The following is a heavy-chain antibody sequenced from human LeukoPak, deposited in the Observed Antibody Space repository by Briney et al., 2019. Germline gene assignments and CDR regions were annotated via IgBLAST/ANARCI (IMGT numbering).Heavy chain of an antibody. CDR2: INPNSGGT. D-gene: IGHD2-15*01. J-gene: IGHJ4*02. CDR1: GYTFTGYY. V-gene: IGHV1-2*02. Sequence: GASVKVSCKASGYTFTGYYMHWVRQAPGQGLEWMGWINPNSGGTNYAQKFQGRVTMTRDTSISTAYMELSRLRSDDTAVYYCASYCSGGSCYTGMDYWGQGTLVTVSS. CDR3: ASYCSGGSCYTGMDY.